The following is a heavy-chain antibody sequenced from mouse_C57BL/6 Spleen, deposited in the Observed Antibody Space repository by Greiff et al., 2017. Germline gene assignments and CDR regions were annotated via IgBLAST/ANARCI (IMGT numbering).Heavy chain of an antibody. CDR2: IYPGDGDT. J-gene: IGHJ4*01. D-gene: IGHD1-1*01. V-gene: IGHV1-82*01. Sequence: VKLQESGPELVKPGASVKISCKASGYAFSSSWMNWVKQRPGKGLEWIGRIYPGDGDTNYNGKFKGKATLTADKSSSTAYMQLSSLTSEDSAVYFCARTTDYYSSSCAMDYWGQGTSVTVSS. CDR3: ARTTDYYSSSCAMDY. CDR1: GYAFSSSW.